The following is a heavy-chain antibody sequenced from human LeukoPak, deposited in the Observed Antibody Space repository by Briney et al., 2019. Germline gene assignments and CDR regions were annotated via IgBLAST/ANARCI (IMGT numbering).Heavy chain of an antibody. V-gene: IGHV4-61*02. CDR2: IYYSGST. J-gene: IGHJ6*03. D-gene: IGHD7-27*01. CDR3: ARGELGIPYYYYYMDV. CDR1: GGSISSGSYY. Sequence: PSQTLSLTCTVSGGSISSGSYYWSWIRQPAGKGLEWIGRIYYSGSTNYNPPLKSRVTISVDTSKNQFSLKLSSVTAADTAVYYCARGELGIPYYYYYMDVWGKGTTVTVSS.